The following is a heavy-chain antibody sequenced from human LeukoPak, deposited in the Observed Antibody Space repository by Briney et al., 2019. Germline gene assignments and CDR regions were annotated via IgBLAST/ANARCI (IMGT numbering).Heavy chain of an antibody. CDR1: GYTLTGYY. D-gene: IGHD6-13*01. J-gene: IGHJ5*02. Sequence: ASVKVSCKATGYTLTGYYMHWVRQAPGQGLEWMGWINPNSGGTNYAQKFQGRVTMTRDTSISTAYMELSRLRSDDRAVYYCARLYSSSWYGGNWFDPWGQGTLVTVSS. V-gene: IGHV1-2*02. CDR3: ARLYSSSWYGGNWFDP. CDR2: INPNSGGT.